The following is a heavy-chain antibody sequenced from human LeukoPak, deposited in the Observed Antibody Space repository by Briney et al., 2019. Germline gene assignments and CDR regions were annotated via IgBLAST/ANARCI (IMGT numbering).Heavy chain of an antibody. Sequence: GGSLRLSCAASGFTFSNYGMHWVRQAPGKGLEGVTFILYDGSNKYYADSVKGRFTISRDNSKNTVYLQMSSLRAEDTAVYYCARGAGYSSAWDYYYDYWGQGTLVTVSS. D-gene: IGHD6-19*01. J-gene: IGHJ4*02. CDR2: ILYDGSNK. V-gene: IGHV3-30*02. CDR1: GFTFSNYG. CDR3: ARGAGYSSAWDYYYDY.